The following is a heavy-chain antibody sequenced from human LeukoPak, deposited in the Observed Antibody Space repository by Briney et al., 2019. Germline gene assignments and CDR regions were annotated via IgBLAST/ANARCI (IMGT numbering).Heavy chain of an antibody. V-gene: IGHV3-23*01. CDR1: GFAFSSYT. J-gene: IGHJ4*02. CDR2: ISGSGRNT. CDR3: VTNYYDSSSYHPDFDY. Sequence: GGSLRLSCAASGFAFSSYTMNWVRQAPVKGLEWGATISGSGRNTYYADSVKGRFAISRDNSKNTLYLQMTSLRAEDTAVYYCVTNYYDSSSYHPDFDYWGQAALVTVSS. D-gene: IGHD3-22*01.